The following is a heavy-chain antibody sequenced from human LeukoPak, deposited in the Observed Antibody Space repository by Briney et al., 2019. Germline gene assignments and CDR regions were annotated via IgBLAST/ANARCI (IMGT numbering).Heavy chain of an antibody. D-gene: IGHD3-10*01. CDR3: ARGLWFGELLGFDY. Sequence: ASVKVSCKASGYTSTSYDINWVRQATGQGLEWMGWMNPNSGNTGYAQKFQGRVTITRNTSISTAYMELSSLRSEDTAVYYCARGLWFGELLGFDYWGQGTLVTVSS. CDR1: GYTSTSYD. J-gene: IGHJ4*02. CDR2: MNPNSGNT. V-gene: IGHV1-8*01.